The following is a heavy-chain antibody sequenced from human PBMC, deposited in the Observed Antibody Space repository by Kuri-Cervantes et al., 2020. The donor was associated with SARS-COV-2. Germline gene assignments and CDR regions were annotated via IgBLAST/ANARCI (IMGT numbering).Heavy chain of an antibody. J-gene: IGHJ3*02. CDR2: ISSSGSTI. CDR1: GFTFSSYE. CDR3: ARDLKGDIVVVPAARSVVGAFDI. D-gene: IGHD2-2*01. V-gene: IGHV3-48*03. Sequence: GGSLRLSCAASGFTFSSYEMNWVRQAPGKGLEWVSYISSSGSTIYYADSVKGRFTISRDNAKNSLYLQMNSLRAEDTAVYYCARDLKGDIVVVPAARSVVGAFDIWGQGIMVTVSS.